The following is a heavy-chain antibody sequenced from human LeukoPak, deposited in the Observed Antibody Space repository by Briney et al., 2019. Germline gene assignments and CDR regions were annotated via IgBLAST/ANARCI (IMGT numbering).Heavy chain of an antibody. V-gene: IGHV1-24*01. Sequence: ASVKVSCKVSGYTLTELSMHWVRQAPGKGLEWMGGFDPEDGETIYAQKFQGRVTMTEDTSTDTAYMELSSLRSEDTAVYYCATSKGTGYSSGRSPDYWGQGTLVTVSS. J-gene: IGHJ4*02. CDR3: ATSKGTGYSSGRSPDY. CDR2: FDPEDGET. D-gene: IGHD6-19*01. CDR1: GYTLTELS.